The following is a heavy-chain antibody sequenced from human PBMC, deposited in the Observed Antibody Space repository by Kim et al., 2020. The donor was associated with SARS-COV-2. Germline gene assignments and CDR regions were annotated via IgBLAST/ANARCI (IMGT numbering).Heavy chain of an antibody. Sequence: SETLSLTCTVSGGSISSSSYYWGWIRQPPGKGLEWIGSIYYSGSTYYNPSLKSRVTISVDTSKNQFSLKLSSVTAADTAVYYCARHERLMRDGYNHEEYWGQGTLVTVSS. J-gene: IGHJ4*02. CDR3: ARHERLMRDGYNHEEY. CDR1: GGSISSSSYY. CDR2: IYYSGST. D-gene: IGHD5-12*01. V-gene: IGHV4-39*01.